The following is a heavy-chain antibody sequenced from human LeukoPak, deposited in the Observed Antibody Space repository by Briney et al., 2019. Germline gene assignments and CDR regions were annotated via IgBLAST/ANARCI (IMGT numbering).Heavy chain of an antibody. CDR2: ISGSNGNT. CDR3: ARSGRGTYYYFVY. J-gene: IGHJ4*02. CDR1: GYTFTRYG. V-gene: IGHV1-18*01. Sequence: ASVKVSCKASGYTFTRYGMNWVRQAPGQGLEWMGWISGSNGNTNYAQKLQGRVTMTTDTSTGTAYMELRSLRSDDTAVYYCARSGRGTYYYFVYWGQGTLVTVSS. D-gene: IGHD1-26*01.